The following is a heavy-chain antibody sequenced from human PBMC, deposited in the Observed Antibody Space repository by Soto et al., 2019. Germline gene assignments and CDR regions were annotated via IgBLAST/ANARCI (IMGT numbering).Heavy chain of an antibody. CDR1: GLIVSSTY. D-gene: IGHD2-2*02. J-gene: IGHJ4*02. CDR2: VSRSGSNT. CDR3: AKTAGYSASAVDY. V-gene: IGHV3-23*01. Sequence: PGGSLRLSCSASGLIVSSTYMNWVRQAPGKGLEWVSAVSRSGSNTYYADSVKGRFSISRDNSKNTLYLQMASLRAEDTAVFYCAKTAGYSASAVDYWGRGTLVTVSS.